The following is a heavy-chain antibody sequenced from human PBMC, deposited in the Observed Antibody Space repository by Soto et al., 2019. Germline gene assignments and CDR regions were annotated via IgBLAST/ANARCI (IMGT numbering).Heavy chain of an antibody. V-gene: IGHV3-15*01. CDR2: IKSRTDGGTT. CDR3: TTGSTSTKNY. Sequence: GGSLRLSCAASGFTFSNAWLSWVRQAPGKGLEWVGRIKSRTDGGTTDYTAPVKGRFIISRDDSKNTLYLQMNSLKTEDTAVYYCTTGSTSTKNYWGQGALVTVS. CDR1: GFTFSNAW. J-gene: IGHJ4*02.